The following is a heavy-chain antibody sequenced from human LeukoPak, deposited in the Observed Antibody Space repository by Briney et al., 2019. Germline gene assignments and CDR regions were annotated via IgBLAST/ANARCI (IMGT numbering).Heavy chain of an antibody. CDR3: ARDRTKARAKGIDY. CDR1: GFTFSSYT. Sequence: GGSLRLSCAASGFTFSSYTMHWVRQAPGKGLEWVAVISYDGSNKYYADSVKGRFTISRDNSKNTLYLQMNSLRAEDTAVYYCARDRTKARAKGIDYWGQGTLVTVSS. D-gene: IGHD2-8*01. CDR2: ISYDGSNK. V-gene: IGHV3-30-3*01. J-gene: IGHJ4*02.